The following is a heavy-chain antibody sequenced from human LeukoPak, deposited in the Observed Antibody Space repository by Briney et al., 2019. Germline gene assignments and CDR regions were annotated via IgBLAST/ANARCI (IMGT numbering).Heavy chain of an antibody. CDR2: TYWNDDK. V-gene: IGHV2-5*01. D-gene: IGHD2-2*01. CDR3: AHVALGYCSSTSCLNWFHP. J-gene: IGHJ5*02. Sequence: SGPTLFQPKRTLTLTYTFSGVSLSTRGGGVGWVRQPPVKALEWLALTYWNDDKRYRPSLRSSLTITNDTSKSLLVLTMTNMDPVDTATYYCAHVALGYCSSTSCLNWFHPWGQGTLVTVSS. CDR1: GVSLSTRGGG.